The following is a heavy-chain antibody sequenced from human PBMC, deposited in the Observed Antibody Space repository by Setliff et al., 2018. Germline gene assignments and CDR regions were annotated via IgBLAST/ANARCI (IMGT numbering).Heavy chain of an antibody. CDR3: AKVHPTPYSIYALDI. CDR2: IAHDGSNK. CDR1: GFSFSNYA. D-gene: IGHD1-26*01. V-gene: IGHV3-30*07. Sequence: PGGSLRLSCAASGFSFSNYAMHWVRQAPGKGLEWVAFIAHDGSNKFYADSVKGRFTISRDNSKNTVYVQMDSLRADDTAVYYCAKVHPTPYSIYALDIWDQGTMVTVSS. J-gene: IGHJ3*02.